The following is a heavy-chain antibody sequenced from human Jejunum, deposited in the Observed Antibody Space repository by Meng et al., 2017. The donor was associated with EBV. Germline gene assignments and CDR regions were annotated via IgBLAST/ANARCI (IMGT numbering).Heavy chain of an antibody. CDR1: GGSFSSSGYY. J-gene: IGHJ4*02. Sequence: QLQLQESGPGLVKPSATLSLTCTVSGGSFSSSGYYWNWIRQPPGKGLEWIGSIYYSGNTYYNPSLKSRVTISIDPSKNQFSLKLISVTAADTAVYYCARVFFGVIDYWGQGTLVTVSS. CDR3: ARVFFGVIDY. V-gene: IGHV4-39*07. D-gene: IGHD2-8*01. CDR2: IYYSGNT.